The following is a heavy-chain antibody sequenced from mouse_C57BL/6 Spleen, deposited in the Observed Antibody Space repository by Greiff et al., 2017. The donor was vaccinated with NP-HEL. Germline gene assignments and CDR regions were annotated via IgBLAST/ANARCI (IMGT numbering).Heavy chain of an antibody. CDR2: IYPRSGNT. V-gene: IGHV1-81*01. Sequence: VQLQQSGAELARPGASVKLSCKASGYTFTSYGISWVKQRTGQGLEWIGEIYPRSGNTYYNEKFKGKATLTADKSSSTAYMELRSLTSEDSAVYYCARKAYDYDEDYAMDYWGQGTSVTVSS. J-gene: IGHJ4*01. D-gene: IGHD2-4*01. CDR1: GYTFTSYG. CDR3: ARKAYDYDEDYAMDY.